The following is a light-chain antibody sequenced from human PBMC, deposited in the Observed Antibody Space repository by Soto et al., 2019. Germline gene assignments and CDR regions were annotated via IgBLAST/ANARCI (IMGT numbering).Light chain of an antibody. Sequence: EIVLTQSPGTLSLSPGERATLSCRASQSVSNSFLAWYQRIAGQSPRLLIYRASRRATGIPDRLSGSGSGTDFTLTISTLEPEDFELYYCQKYDSPPWTLGQGTKGDIK. CDR1: QSVSNSF. CDR3: QKYDSPPWT. J-gene: IGKJ1*01. V-gene: IGKV3-20*01. CDR2: RAS.